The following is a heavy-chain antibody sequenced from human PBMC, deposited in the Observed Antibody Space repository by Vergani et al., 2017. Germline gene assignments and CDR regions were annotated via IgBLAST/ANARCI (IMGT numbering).Heavy chain of an antibody. CDR2: ISYEGNNK. J-gene: IGHJ4*02. Sequence: QVQLVESGGGVVQPGRSLRLSCAASGFTFSSYAMHWVRQAPGKGLEWVAVISYEGNNKYYADSVKGRFTISRDNSKNTLYLQMNSLRAEDTAVYYCARDYGIAVAGTGDYWGQGTLVTVSS. V-gene: IGHV3-30*04. CDR1: GFTFSSYA. D-gene: IGHD6-19*01. CDR3: ARDYGIAVAGTGDY.